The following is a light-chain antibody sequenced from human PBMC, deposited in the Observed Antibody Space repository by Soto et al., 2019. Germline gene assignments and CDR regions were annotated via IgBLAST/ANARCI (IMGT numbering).Light chain of an antibody. CDR3: GADHGSGSNFVYLV. J-gene: IGLJ2*01. Sequence: QAVVTQPHSASASLGASVTLTCTLSSGYSNYKVDWYQQRPGKGPRFVMRVGTGGIVGSKGDGIPDRFSVLGSGLNRYMTIQNIQEEDESDYPGGADHGSGSNFVYLVVGGGTTLTVL. CDR2: VGTGGIVG. CDR1: SGYSNYK. V-gene: IGLV9-49*01.